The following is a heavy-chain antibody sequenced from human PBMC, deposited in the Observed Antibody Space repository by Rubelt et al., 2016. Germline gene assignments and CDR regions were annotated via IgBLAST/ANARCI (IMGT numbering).Heavy chain of an antibody. D-gene: IGHD6-19*01. CDR2: INHSGST. Sequence: QVQLQQWGAGLLKPSETLSLTCAVYGGSFSGYYWSWIRQPPGKGLEWIGEINHSGSTNYNPSLKSRVTISVDTSKNKFSLKLGTVTAAETAVYYCAREGYSSGWYDDYWGQGTLVTVSS. CDR1: GGSFSGYY. J-gene: IGHJ4*02. CDR3: AREGYSSGWYDDY. V-gene: IGHV4-34*01.